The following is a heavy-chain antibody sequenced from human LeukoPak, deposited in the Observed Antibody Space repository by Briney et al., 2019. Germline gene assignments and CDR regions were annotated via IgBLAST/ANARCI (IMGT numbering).Heavy chain of an antibody. Sequence: ASVKVSCKASGGTFSSYAISWVRQAPGQGLEWMGGIIPIFGTANYAQKFQGRVTITADESTSTAYMELSSLRSEDTAVYYCARVKADYDFWSGIDYWGQGTLVTVSS. CDR2: IIPIFGTA. CDR3: ARVKADYDFWSGIDY. D-gene: IGHD3-3*01. CDR1: GGTFSSYA. V-gene: IGHV1-69*13. J-gene: IGHJ4*02.